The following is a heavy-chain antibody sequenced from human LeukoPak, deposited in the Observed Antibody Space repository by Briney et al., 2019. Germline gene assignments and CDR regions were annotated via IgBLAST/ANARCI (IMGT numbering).Heavy chain of an antibody. D-gene: IGHD4-17*01. Sequence: PGGSLRLSCAAAGFTFSSYSMNLVRQAPGEGLGWGSSLSSSSRHIYYADSVKGRFTIFRDDAKNSLFLQMDSLRVEDTAMYYCVRDFSTVTTAYLHHWGQGTLLTVSS. CDR2: LSSSSRHI. CDR1: GFTFSSYS. J-gene: IGHJ1*01. CDR3: VRDFSTVTTAYLHH. V-gene: IGHV3-21*04.